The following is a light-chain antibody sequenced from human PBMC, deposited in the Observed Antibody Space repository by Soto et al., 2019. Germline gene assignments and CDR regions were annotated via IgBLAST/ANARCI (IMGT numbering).Light chain of an antibody. CDR2: GAS. V-gene: IGKV3-15*01. CDR1: QSVGRN. Sequence: EIVMTQSPATLSVSPGERATLSCRASQSVGRNLAWYQQKPGQAPRLLIYGASTRATGIPARFSGSGSGTEFTLTISSLQSEDFAIYYCQQYDNWPRTVGQGTKVDIK. CDR3: QQYDNWPRT. J-gene: IGKJ1*01.